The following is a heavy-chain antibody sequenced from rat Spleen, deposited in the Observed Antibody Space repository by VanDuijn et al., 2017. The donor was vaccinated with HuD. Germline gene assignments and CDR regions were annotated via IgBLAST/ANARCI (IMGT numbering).Heavy chain of an antibody. CDR1: GFTFSDYN. CDR2: IIYDGSRT. J-gene: IGHJ1*01. V-gene: IGHV5S10*01. Sequence: EVQLVESGGGLVQPGRSLKLSCAASGFTFSDYNMAWVRQAPKKGLEWVATIIYDGSRTYYRNSVKGRLTISRDNAKSTLYLQRDSLRSEDTATYYCAGGYGYYWYFDFWGPGTMVTVSS. D-gene: IGHD1-7*01. CDR3: AGGYGYYWYFDF.